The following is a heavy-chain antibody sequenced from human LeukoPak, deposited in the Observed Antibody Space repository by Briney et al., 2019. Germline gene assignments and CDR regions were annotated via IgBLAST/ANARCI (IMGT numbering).Heavy chain of an antibody. V-gene: IGHV1-69*04. D-gene: IGHD3-22*01. Sequence: SVKVSCKACGGTFSSYAISWVRQAPGQGLERMGRIIPILDITNYAQKFQGRVTITADKSTSTAYMELNSLRSEDTAVYYCAGYYYDSSGYYYPFDYWGQGTLVTVSS. J-gene: IGHJ4*02. CDR2: IIPILDIT. CDR1: GGTFSSYA. CDR3: AGYYYDSSGYYYPFDY.